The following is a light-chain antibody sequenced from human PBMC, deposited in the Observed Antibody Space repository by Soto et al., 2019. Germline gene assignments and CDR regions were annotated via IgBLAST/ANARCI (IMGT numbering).Light chain of an antibody. CDR3: QQTYTAQFT. CDR2: ASS. V-gene: IGKV1-39*01. Sequence: DIQMTQSPSSLSASVGDRVTITCRASQSINRYLSWYEQKSGKAPKLLIYASSSLQSGVPSRFSGSGSGTDFTLTISSLQPEDFATYYCQQTYTAQFTCGLGTKVDIK. J-gene: IGKJ3*01. CDR1: QSINRY.